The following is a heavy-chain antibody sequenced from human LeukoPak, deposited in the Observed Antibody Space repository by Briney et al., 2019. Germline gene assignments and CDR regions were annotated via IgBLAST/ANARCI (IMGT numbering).Heavy chain of an antibody. CDR1: GGSISSTNW. J-gene: IGHJ4*02. CDR2: VSLTGET. V-gene: IGHV4-4*02. D-gene: IGHD1-26*01. CDR3: SRESGAFCLFGY. Sequence: SETLSLTCGVSGGSISSTNWWSWVRQPPGQGLEWIGEVSLTGETNYNPSLNGRVTMSLDGSRNQLSLTLTSVTAADTVIYYCSRESGAFCLFGYWGQGTLVIVPP.